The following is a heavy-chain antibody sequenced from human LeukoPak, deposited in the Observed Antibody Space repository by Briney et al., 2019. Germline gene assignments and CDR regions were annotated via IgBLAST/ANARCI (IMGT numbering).Heavy chain of an antibody. V-gene: IGHV3-21*01. CDR3: ADLGYSYGPGPH. CDR2: IGSSSSYI. D-gene: IGHD5-18*01. Sequence: GGSLRLSCAASGFTFSSYSMNWVRQAPGKGLEWVSSIGSSSSYIYYADSVKGRFTISRDNAKNSLYLQMNSLRAEDTAVYYCADLGYSYGPGPHWGQGTLVTVSS. CDR1: GFTFSSYS. J-gene: IGHJ4*02.